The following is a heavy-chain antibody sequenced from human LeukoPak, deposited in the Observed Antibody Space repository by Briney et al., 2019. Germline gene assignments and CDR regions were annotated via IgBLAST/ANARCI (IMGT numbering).Heavy chain of an antibody. J-gene: IGHJ5*02. V-gene: IGHV3-23*01. CDR2: ISGSGGTT. Sequence: PGGSLRLSCAASGFTFSSYGMNWVRQVPGKGLEWVSAISGSGGTTYYADSVRGRLTISRDNSKNTLYLQMNSLRAEDTAVYYCARDRIAVAGTEWFDPWGQGTLVTVSS. CDR1: GFTFSSYG. D-gene: IGHD6-19*01. CDR3: ARDRIAVAGTEWFDP.